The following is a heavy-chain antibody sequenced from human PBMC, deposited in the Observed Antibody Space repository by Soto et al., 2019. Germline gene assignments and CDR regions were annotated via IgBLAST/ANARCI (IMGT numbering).Heavy chain of an antibody. CDR3: AREGAGTGEDYYYYYGMDV. V-gene: IGHV4-30-4*01. J-gene: IGHJ6*02. CDR1: GGSISSGDYY. D-gene: IGHD6-13*01. CDR2: IYYSGST. Sequence: QVQLQESGPGLVKPSQTLSLTCTVSGGSISSGDYYWSWIRQPPGKGLEWIGYIYYSGSTYYNPSLKSRFTIAADTPKNQFTLKLSSVTAAETAVYDCAREGAGTGEDYYYYYGMDVWGQGTTVTVSS.